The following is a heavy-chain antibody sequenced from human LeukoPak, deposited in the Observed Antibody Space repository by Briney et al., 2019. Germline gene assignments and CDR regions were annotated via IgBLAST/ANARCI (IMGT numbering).Heavy chain of an antibody. J-gene: IGHJ4*01. CDR2: INPNTGGT. CDR3: AQFDYGDNYYFDY. D-gene: IGHD4-17*01. Sequence: GASVKVSCKASGYTFTGYSIHWVRQAPGQGLEWMGWINPNTGGTNYAQNFQGRVTMTRGTSISTAYMELSRLKSDGTAVYFCAQFDYGDNYYFDYWGQGTLVTVSS. V-gene: IGHV1-2*02. CDR1: GYTFTGYS.